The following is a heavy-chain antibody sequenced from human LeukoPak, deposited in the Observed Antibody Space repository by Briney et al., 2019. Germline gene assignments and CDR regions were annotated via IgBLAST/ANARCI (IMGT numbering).Heavy chain of an antibody. CDR1: GGSISSSSYY. CDR2: IYYSGST. CDR3: ATLNCSGGSCYGYYFDY. D-gene: IGHD2-15*01. J-gene: IGHJ4*02. Sequence: SETLSLTCTVSGGSISSSSYYWGWIRQPPGKGLEWIGSIYYSGSTYYNPSLKSRVTISVDTSKNQFSLKLSSVTAADTAVYYCATLNCSGGSCYGYYFDYWGQGTLVTVSS. V-gene: IGHV4-39*01.